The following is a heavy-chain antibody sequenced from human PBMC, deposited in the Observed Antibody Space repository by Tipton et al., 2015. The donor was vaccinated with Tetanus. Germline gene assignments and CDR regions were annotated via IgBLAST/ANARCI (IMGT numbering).Heavy chain of an antibody. CDR3: ARDRGDYIYYGMDV. CDR2: IDPNSGGT. J-gene: IGHJ6*02. Sequence: QVQLVQSGAEMKKPGASVKVSCKASGYTFTGQYMYWVRQAPGQGLEWMGWIDPNSGGTVYAQKFQGRVPMTRDTSFSTAYMELSRLRSDDTAVYYCARDRGDYIYYGMDVWGPGTTVTVSS. V-gene: IGHV1-2*02. D-gene: IGHD3-22*01. CDR1: GYTFTGQY.